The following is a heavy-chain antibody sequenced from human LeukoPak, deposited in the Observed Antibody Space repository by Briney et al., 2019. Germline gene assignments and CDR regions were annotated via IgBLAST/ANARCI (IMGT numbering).Heavy chain of an antibody. J-gene: IGHJ4*02. D-gene: IGHD6-13*01. CDR1: GGSISSGSYY. CDR2: IYTSGST. CDR3: ATSGYSSSWYWSYFFDY. V-gene: IGHV4-61*02. Sequence: SETLSLTCTVSGGSISSGSYYWSWIRQPAGKGLEYIGRIYTSGSTSYNPSLKSRVTISVDTSKNQLSLKLSSVTAADTAVYYCATSGYSSSWYWSYFFDYWGQGTLVTVSS.